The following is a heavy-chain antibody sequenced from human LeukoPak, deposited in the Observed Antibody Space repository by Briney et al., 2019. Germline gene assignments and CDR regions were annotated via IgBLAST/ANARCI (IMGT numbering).Heavy chain of an antibody. CDR2: VNNDGSGT. J-gene: IGHJ4*02. CDR3: AREGDVVDTIGSFDY. V-gene: IGHV3-74*01. CDR1: GFTFSRYW. Sequence: GGSLRLSCEASGFTFSRYWMHWVRQAPGKGLVWVSRVNNDGSGTNYADSVKGRFIISRDNAKNTLYLQMSSLRAEDPAVYYCAREGDVVDTIGSFDYWGQGTLVTVSS. D-gene: IGHD5-12*01.